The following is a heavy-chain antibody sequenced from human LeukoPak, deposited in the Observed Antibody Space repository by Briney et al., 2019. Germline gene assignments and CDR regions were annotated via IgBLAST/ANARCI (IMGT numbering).Heavy chain of an antibody. Sequence: AASVTVSCKASGYTFTGYYMHWVRQAPGQGLEWMGWINPNSGGTNYAQKFQGRVTMTRDTSISTAYMELSRLRSDDTAVYYCARARYDILTGYDAYYYYYYMDVWGKGTTVTVSS. CDR1: GYTFTGYY. V-gene: IGHV1-2*02. CDR3: ARARYDILTGYDAYYYYYYMDV. D-gene: IGHD3-9*01. J-gene: IGHJ6*03. CDR2: INPNSGGT.